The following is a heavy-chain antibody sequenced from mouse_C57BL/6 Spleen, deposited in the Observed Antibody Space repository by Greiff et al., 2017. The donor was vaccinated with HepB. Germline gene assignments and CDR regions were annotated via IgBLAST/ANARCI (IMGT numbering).Heavy chain of an antibody. J-gene: IGHJ2*01. CDR3: ARSRPPGDYFDY. V-gene: IGHV1-72*01. CDR2: IDPNSGGT. Sequence: QVQLQQSGAELVKPGASVKISCKASGYAFSSYWMHWVKQRPGRGLEWIGRIDPNSGGTKYNEKFKSKATLTVDKPSSTAYMQLSSLTSEDSAVYYCARSRPPGDYFDYWGQGTTLTVSS. CDR1: GYAFSSYW.